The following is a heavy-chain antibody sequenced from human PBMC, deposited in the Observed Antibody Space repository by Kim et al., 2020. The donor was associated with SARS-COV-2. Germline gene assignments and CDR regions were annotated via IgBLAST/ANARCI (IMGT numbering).Heavy chain of an antibody. Sequence: KGRFTISRDNSQTTLYLQLNNLRAEDTAVYYCAKERRKYCSGGSCHLEYWGQGTLVTVSS. CDR3: AKERRKYCSGGSCHLEY. V-gene: IGHV3-33*06. D-gene: IGHD2-15*01. J-gene: IGHJ4*02.